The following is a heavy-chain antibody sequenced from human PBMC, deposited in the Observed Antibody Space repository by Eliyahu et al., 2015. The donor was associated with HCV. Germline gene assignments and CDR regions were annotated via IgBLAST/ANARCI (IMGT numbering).Heavy chain of an antibody. D-gene: IGHD1-14*01. J-gene: IGHJ4*02. CDR2: TSYSGSA. V-gene: IGHV4-39*01. Sequence: QVQLQESGPGLVKPSETLSLTCTVSGGSISSNNYYWGWIRQPPEKGLEWIGITSYSGSAYYNPSLKSRITISVDTSRSQFSLKLTSVTATDTAVYYCARHPDAWPGLAWYFDYWGQGALVTVSS. CDR3: ARHPDAWPGLAWYFDY. CDR1: GGSISSNNYY.